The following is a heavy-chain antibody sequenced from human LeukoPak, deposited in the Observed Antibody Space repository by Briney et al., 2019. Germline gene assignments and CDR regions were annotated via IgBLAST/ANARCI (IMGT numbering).Heavy chain of an antibody. D-gene: IGHD2-21*01. V-gene: IGHV4-39*01. CDR2: IYYSGST. CDR3: AEFPPDAFDI. J-gene: IGHJ3*02. Sequence: SETLSLTCTVSGGSISSSSYYWGWIRQPPGKGLEWIGSIYYSGSTYYNPSLKSRVTISVDTSKNQFSLKLSSVTAADTAVYYCAEFPPDAFDIWGQGTMVTVSS. CDR1: GGSISSSSYY.